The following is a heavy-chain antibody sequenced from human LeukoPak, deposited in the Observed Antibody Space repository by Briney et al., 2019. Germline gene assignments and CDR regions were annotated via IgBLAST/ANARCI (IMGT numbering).Heavy chain of an antibody. D-gene: IGHD5-24*01. CDR3: ARDLDGYNYPVSDY. CDR2: INPNSGGT. CDR1: GYTFTGYY. V-gene: IGHV1-2*02. Sequence: ASVKVSCKASGYTFTGYYVHWVRQAPGQGLEWMGWINPNSGGTNYAQKFQGRVTMTRDTSISTAYMELSRLRSDDTAVYYCARDLDGYNYPVSDYWGQGTLVTVSS. J-gene: IGHJ4*02.